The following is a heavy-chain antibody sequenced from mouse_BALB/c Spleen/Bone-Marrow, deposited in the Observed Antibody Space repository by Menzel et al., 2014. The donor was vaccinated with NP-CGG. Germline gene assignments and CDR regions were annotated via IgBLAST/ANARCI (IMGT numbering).Heavy chain of an antibody. Sequence: EVHLVESGPELEKPGASVKISCKASGYSFTGYNMNWVKQSNGKSLEWIGNIDPYYGGTSYNQKFKGKATLTVDKSSSTAYVQLKSLTSEDSAVYYCARSGYYDSLYAMDYWGQGTSVTVSS. CDR2: IDPYYGGT. CDR1: GYSFTGYN. D-gene: IGHD2-4*01. J-gene: IGHJ4*01. V-gene: IGHV1-39*01. CDR3: ARSGYYDSLYAMDY.